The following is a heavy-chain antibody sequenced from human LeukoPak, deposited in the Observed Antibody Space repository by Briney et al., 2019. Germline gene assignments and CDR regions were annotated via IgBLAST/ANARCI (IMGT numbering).Heavy chain of an antibody. CDR1: GYSFTSHW. CDR3: TRHIAAAGPDY. CDR2: IYAGDSGT. Sequence: GASLKISCRGSGYSFTSHWIGWVRQMPGKGLEWMAIIYAGDSGTRISPSFQGQVTIPADKSISTAYLQWSSLKASDTAIYYCTRHIAAAGPDYWGQGTLVTVSS. J-gene: IGHJ4*02. V-gene: IGHV5-51*01. D-gene: IGHD6-13*01.